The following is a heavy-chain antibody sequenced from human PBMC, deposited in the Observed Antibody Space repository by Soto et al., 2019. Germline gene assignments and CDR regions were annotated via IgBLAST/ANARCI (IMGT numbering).Heavy chain of an antibody. Sequence: EVQLVESGGGLVQPGGSLRLSCAASGFTLSSYSMNWVRQAPGKGLEWVSYISSSSSTIYYADSVKGRFTISRDNAKNSLYLQMNSLRAEGTAVYSCARAASGYAHGYYYYGMDVWGQGTTVTVSS. CDR3: ARAASGYAHGYYYYGMDV. D-gene: IGHD5-12*01. J-gene: IGHJ6*02. V-gene: IGHV3-48*01. CDR2: ISSSSSTI. CDR1: GFTLSSYS.